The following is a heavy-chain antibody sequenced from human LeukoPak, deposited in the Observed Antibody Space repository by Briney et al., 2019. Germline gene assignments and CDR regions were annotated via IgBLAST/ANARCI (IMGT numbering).Heavy chain of an antibody. CDR1: GFTVSSNY. V-gene: IGHV3-53*01. CDR2: IYSGGST. CDR3: TTDLQTGTSVFFAD. Sequence: PGGSLRLSCAASGFTVSSNYMSWLRQAPEKGLEWVSVIYSGGSTYYADSVKGRFTISRDNSKNTLYLQMNSLETDDTAVYYCTTDLQTGTSVFFADWGQGTLVTVSS. D-gene: IGHD1-7*01. J-gene: IGHJ4*02.